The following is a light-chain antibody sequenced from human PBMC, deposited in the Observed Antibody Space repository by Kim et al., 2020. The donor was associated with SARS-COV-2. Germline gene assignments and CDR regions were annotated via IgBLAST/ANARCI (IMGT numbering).Light chain of an antibody. CDR1: QSVSSSY. V-gene: IGKV3-20*01. Sequence: EIVLTQSPGTLSLSPGERATLSCRASQSVSSSYLAWYQQKSGQAPRLLIYAASSRATGIPDRFSGSGSGTDFTLTISRLEPEDFAVYYCQQYGSSPPYTFGQGTKLEIK. CDR2: AAS. J-gene: IGKJ2*01. CDR3: QQYGSSPPYT.